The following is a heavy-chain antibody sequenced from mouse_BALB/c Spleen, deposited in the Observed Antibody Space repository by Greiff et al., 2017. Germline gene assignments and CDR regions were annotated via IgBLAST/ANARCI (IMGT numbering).Heavy chain of an antibody. CDR3: ARGDYWYFDV. J-gene: IGHJ1*01. V-gene: IGHV5-17*02. Sequence: EVKLMESGGGLVQHGGSRKLSCAASGFTFSSFGMHWVRQAPEKGLEWVAYISSGSSTIYYADTVKGRFTISRDNPKNTLFLQMTSLRSEDTAMYYCARGDYWYFDVWGAGTTVTVSS. CDR2: ISSGSSTI. CDR1: GFTFSSFG.